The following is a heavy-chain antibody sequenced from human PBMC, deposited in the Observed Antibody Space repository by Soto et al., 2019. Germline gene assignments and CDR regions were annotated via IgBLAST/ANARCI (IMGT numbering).Heavy chain of an antibody. V-gene: IGHV3-21*01. J-gene: IGHJ5*02. CDR3: ARDPVAARAWFDP. CDR1: GFTFSSYS. D-gene: IGHD6-19*01. CDR2: ISSSSSYI. Sequence: PGGSLRLSCAASGFTFSSYSMNWVRQAPGKGLEWVSSISSSSSYIYYADSVKGRFTISRDNAKNSLYLQMNSLRAEDTAVYYCARDPVAARAWFDPWGQGTLVTVSS.